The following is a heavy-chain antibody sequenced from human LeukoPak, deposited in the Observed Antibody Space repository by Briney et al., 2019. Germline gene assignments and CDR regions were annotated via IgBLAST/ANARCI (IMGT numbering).Heavy chain of an antibody. Sequence: SETLSLTCAVYGGSFSGYYWSWIRQPPGKGLEWIGEINHRGSTNYNPSLKSRVTISVDTSKNQFSLKLSSVTAADTAVYYCARGRTYSSSWYVAAGALDYWGQGTLVTVSS. CDR1: GGSFSGYY. CDR2: INHRGST. V-gene: IGHV4-34*01. CDR3: ARGRTYSSSWYVAAGALDY. D-gene: IGHD6-13*01. J-gene: IGHJ4*02.